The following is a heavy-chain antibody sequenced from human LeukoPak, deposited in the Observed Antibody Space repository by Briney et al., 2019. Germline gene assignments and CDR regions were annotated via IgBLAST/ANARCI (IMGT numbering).Heavy chain of an antibody. CDR3: AKGEYHQDGIGENRFDN. V-gene: IGHV3-7*01. D-gene: IGHD5-24*01. J-gene: IGHJ4*02. CDR2: INQDGGEK. Sequence: GGSLRLSCVASEFMFSTYWMSWVRQAPGKGLEWVATINQDGGEKYYVDSVKGRFTISRDNAKNSLYLQLSSLGVEDTAVYYCAKGEYHQDGIGENRFDNWGQGALVTVSS. CDR1: EFMFSTYW.